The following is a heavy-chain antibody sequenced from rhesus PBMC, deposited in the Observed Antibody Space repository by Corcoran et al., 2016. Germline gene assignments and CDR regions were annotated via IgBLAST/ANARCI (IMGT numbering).Heavy chain of an antibody. V-gene: IGHV4S7*01. CDR1: GFTFSDYY. J-gene: IGHJ3*01. CDR2: IYGSSGST. Sequence: VQLVESGGGLAKPGGSLRLSCAASGFTFSDYYMDWVRQAPGKGLEWMWYIYGSSGSTNYNPSFKHRVIISKDASKNQFSLKLSSVTAADTAVYYCARGALWGAFDFWGQGLRVTVSS. D-gene: IGHD3-22*01. CDR3: ARGALWGAFDF.